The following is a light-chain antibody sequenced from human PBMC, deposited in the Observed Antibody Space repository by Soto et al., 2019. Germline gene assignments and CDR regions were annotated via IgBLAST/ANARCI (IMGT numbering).Light chain of an antibody. Sequence: QSVLTQPRSVSGSPGQSVTISCTGTSSDIGNYNYVSWYQQYPGKAPKLIIYDVNKRPSGIPDRFFGSKFGNTASLTISGLQAEDEADYYCCSYAGSFIFVFGTGTKVTVL. CDR3: CSYAGSFIFV. J-gene: IGLJ1*01. CDR2: DVN. CDR1: SSDIGNYNY. V-gene: IGLV2-11*01.